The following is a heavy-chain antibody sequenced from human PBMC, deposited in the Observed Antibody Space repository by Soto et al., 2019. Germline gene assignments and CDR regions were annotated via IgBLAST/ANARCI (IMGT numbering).Heavy chain of an antibody. CDR2: IHNSGST. V-gene: IGHV4-30-2*06. D-gene: IGHD5-12*01. Sequence: TSETLSLTCSVSGASIYNGGYFWSWIRQSPGKGLEWIGNIHNSGSTYNNSSLKSRVTISADTSKNQFSLKLSSVTAADTAVYYCAAGGGLPRYYWGLGTLVTVSS. CDR1: GASIYNGGYF. J-gene: IGHJ4*02. CDR3: AAGGGLPRYY.